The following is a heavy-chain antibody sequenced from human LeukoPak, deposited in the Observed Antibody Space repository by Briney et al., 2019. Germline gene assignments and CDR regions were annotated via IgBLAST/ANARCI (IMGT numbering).Heavy chain of an antibody. CDR3: TTVVVVM. Sequence: GGSLRLSCAASGFTFSGSAMHWVRQASGKGLEWVGRIRSKADGGTTDYAAPVKGRFTISRDDSKNTLYLQMNSLKTEDTAVYYRTTVVVVMWGQGTLVTVSS. J-gene: IGHJ4*02. CDR1: GFTFSGSA. V-gene: IGHV3-15*01. CDR2: IRSKADGGTT. D-gene: IGHD3-22*01.